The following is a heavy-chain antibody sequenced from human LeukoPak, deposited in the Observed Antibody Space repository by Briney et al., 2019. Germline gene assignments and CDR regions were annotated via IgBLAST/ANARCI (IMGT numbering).Heavy chain of an antibody. CDR1: GFTLSSYA. J-gene: IGHJ4*02. V-gene: IGHV3-30-3*01. CDR3: ARVVEGSYFEY. D-gene: IGHD3-10*01. Sequence: GGSRRLSCAASGFTLSSYAMHWVRQAPGKGLEWVAVISYDGSNKYYADSVKGRFTISRDNSKNALYLQMSSLRAEDPAVYYCARVVEGSYFEYWGQGNLVTVSS. CDR2: ISYDGSNK.